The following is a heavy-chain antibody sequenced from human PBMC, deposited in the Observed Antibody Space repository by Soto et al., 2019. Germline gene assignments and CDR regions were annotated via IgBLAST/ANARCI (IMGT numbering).Heavy chain of an antibody. D-gene: IGHD6-19*01. CDR1: GFTFSSYW. CDR2: IKQDGSEK. V-gene: IGHV3-7*01. J-gene: IGHJ6*01. CDR3: ARDPGYSGGWYYYYCYGMDV. Sequence: GGCLRLSCAASGFTFSSYWMTWLRQAPGKGLEWVANIKQDGSEKYYVDSVKGRFTISRDNAKNSLYLQMNSLGAEDTAVYYCARDPGYSGGWYYYYCYGMDVWGQGTTVTVAS.